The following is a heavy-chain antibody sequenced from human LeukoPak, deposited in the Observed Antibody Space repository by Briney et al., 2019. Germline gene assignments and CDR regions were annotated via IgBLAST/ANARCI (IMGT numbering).Heavy chain of an antibody. J-gene: IGHJ4*02. CDR3: ARGLLTGIPFDY. D-gene: IGHD7-27*01. CDR1: GYTFTGYY. CDR2: INPNSGDT. V-gene: IGHV1-2*02. Sequence: ASVKVSCKASGYTFTGYYMHWVRQAPGQGLEWMGWINPNSGDTNYAQKFQARVTMTRDTSISTAYMELSRLRSDDTAMYYCARGLLTGIPFDYWGQGTLVTVSS.